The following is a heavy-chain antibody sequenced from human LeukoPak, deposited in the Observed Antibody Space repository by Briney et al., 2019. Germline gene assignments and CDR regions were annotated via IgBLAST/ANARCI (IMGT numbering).Heavy chain of an antibody. Sequence: SETLSLTCAVYGGSFSGYYWSWIRQPPGKGLEWIGEINHSGSTNYNPSLKSRVTISVDTSKNQFSLKLSSVTAADTAVYYCARGRRGGGRWLQFGYYFDYWGQGTLVTVSS. J-gene: IGHJ4*02. D-gene: IGHD5-24*01. CDR3: ARGRRGGGRWLQFGYYFDY. CDR1: GGSFSGYY. V-gene: IGHV4-34*01. CDR2: INHSGST.